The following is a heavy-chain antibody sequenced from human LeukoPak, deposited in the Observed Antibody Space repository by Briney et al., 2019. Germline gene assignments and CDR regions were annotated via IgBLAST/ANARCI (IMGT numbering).Heavy chain of an antibody. V-gene: IGHV3-74*01. CDR1: GFTFGSYW. J-gene: IGHJ6*03. CDR2: INSDGSST. CDR3: AQAYYYDSLSYYEYYYYMDV. D-gene: IGHD3-22*01. Sequence: PGGSLRLSCAASGFTFGSYWMHWVRQAPGKGLVWVSRINSDGSSTSYADSVKGRFTISRDNAKHTLFLQMNSLRAEDAAVYYCAQAYYYDSLSYYEYYYYMDVWGKGTTVTVSS.